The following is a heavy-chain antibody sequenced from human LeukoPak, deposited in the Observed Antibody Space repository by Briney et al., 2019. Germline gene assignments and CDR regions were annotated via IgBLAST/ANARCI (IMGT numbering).Heavy chain of an antibody. CDR2: TSSSDPGT. V-gene: IGHV3-23*01. CDR3: ARAPVTSCRGAFCYPFDY. CDR1: GFTFSSYA. Sequence: GGSLRLSCAASGFTFSSYAMSWVRPGPGKGLEWVAATSSSDPGTYHADSVRGRFTISRDNSKNTLYLKMNRLRVEDAAVYYCARAPVTSCRGAFCYPFDYWGQGTLVTVSS. D-gene: IGHD2-15*01. J-gene: IGHJ4*02.